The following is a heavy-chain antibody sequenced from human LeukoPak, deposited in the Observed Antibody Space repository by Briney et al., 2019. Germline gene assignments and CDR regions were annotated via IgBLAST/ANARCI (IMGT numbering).Heavy chain of an antibody. J-gene: IGHJ5*02. CDR1: GFLVSNNH. V-gene: IGHV3-66*02. CDR3: ARESWGPVGP. D-gene: IGHD7-27*01. Sequence: PGGSLRLSCAASGFLVSNNHMSWVRQAPGKGLEWVSLTYTDTSAYYADSAKGRFTISRDNSKNTLNLQMNSLRVEDTAVYYCARESWGPVGPWGQGTLVTVSS. CDR2: TYTDTSA.